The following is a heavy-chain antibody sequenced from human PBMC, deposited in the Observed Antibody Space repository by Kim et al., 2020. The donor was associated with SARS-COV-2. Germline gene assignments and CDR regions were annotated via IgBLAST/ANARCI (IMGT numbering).Heavy chain of an antibody. CDR2: IYHNART. V-gene: IGHV4-61*01. D-gene: IGHD1-26*01. CDR1: GDSVSSNWYY. Sequence: SETLSLTCTASGDSVSSNWYYWSWIRQPPGKGLEWLGYIYHNARTNYNPSLKSRVTVSVDTSKNQFSLRLRSVTAADTAGYYCAGVGLYSGSYYFDFWGQGTLVTVSS. CDR3: AGVGLYSGSYYFDF. J-gene: IGHJ4*02.